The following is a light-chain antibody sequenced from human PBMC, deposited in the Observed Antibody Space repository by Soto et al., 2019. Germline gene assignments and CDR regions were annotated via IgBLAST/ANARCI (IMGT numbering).Light chain of an antibody. Sequence: QSVLTQPPSASGTPGQRVTISCSGSSSNIGRNTVNWYQQLPGTAPKLLICNNNQRPSGVPDRFSGSKSGTSASLAISGLQSEDEADYYCAVWDDRLTGWVFGGGTKVTVL. J-gene: IGLJ3*02. CDR3: AVWDDRLTGWV. CDR1: SSNIGRNT. CDR2: NNN. V-gene: IGLV1-44*01.